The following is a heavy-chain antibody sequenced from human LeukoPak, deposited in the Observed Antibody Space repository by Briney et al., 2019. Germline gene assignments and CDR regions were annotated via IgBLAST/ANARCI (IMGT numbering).Heavy chain of an antibody. CDR1: GGSIRGSSYY. J-gene: IGHJ6*02. CDR2: IYFSGST. V-gene: IGHV4-39*07. CDR3: ARSFEYRGGLYYYYGMDV. D-gene: IGHD3-10*01. Sequence: SETLSLTCTVSGGSIRGSSYYWGWIRQPPGKGLEWIGIIYFSGSTYYNPSLKSRVTISVDTSKNQFSLKLSSVTAADTAVYYCARSFEYRGGLYYYYGMDVWGQGTTVTVSS.